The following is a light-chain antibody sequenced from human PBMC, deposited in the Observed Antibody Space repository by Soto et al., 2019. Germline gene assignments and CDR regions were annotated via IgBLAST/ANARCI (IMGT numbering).Light chain of an antibody. J-gene: IGLJ1*01. CDR1: SSDVGGYNY. Sequence: QSVLTQPPSASGSPGQSVTISCTGTSSDVGGYNYVSWYQQHPGKAPKLMIYEVSKRPSGVPDRFSGSKSGNTASLTVSGLQAEDEADYYCSSYAGSIEVFGTGTKVPV. V-gene: IGLV2-8*01. CDR3: SSYAGSIEV. CDR2: EVS.